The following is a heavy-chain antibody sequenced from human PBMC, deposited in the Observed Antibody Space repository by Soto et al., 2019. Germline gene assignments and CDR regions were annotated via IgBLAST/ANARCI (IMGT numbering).Heavy chain of an antibody. CDR2: ISGSSSYI. CDR1: GFILSNYT. Sequence: GWFLRLSCAASGFILSNYTMNWVRQAPGKGLEWVSSISGSSSYIYYADSVKGRFTISRDNAKNSLYLQMNSLRVEDTAVYYCARDRCSGGSCYRTYAFDIWGQGTLVTVS. CDR3: ARDRCSGGSCYRTYAFDI. V-gene: IGHV3-21*06. D-gene: IGHD2-15*01. J-gene: IGHJ3*02.